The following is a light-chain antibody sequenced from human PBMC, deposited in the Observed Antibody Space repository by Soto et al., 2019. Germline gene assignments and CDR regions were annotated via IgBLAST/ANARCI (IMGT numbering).Light chain of an antibody. CDR2: EVS. V-gene: IGLV2-14*01. CDR3: NSYTTSSTWV. J-gene: IGLJ7*01. Sequence: QSALTQPASVSGSPGQSITISCTGTSSDVGAYHYVSWYQQHPGKAPKLLIFEVSNRPSGVSNRFSGSKSGNTASLTISGLHAEDEADYYCNSYTTSSTWVFGGGTQLTVL. CDR1: SSDVGAYHY.